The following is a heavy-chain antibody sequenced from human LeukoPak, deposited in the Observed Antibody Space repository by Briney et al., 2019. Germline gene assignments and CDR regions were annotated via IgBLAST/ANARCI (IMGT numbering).Heavy chain of an antibody. CDR1: GFTFSSYW. V-gene: IGHV3-7*01. J-gene: IGHJ4*02. Sequence: GGSLRLSCAASGFTFSSYWMSWVRQAPGKGLEWVANIKQDGSEKYYVDSVKGRFTISRDNANNSLYLQMNSLRAEDTAVYYCARDGISGSYYYWGQGTLVTVSS. CDR3: ARDGISGSYYY. CDR2: IKQDGSEK. D-gene: IGHD1-26*01.